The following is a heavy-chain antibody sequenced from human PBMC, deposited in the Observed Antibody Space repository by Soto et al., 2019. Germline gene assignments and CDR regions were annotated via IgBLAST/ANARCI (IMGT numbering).Heavy chain of an antibody. CDR3: ARGRTDIVVVPAAITGYYYYMDV. Sequence: QVQLVQSGAEVKKPGASVKVSCKASGYTFTSYDINWVRQATGHGLEWMGWMNPNSGNTGYAQKFQGRVTMTRNTSISTAYMELSSLRSEDTAVYYCARGRTDIVVVPAAITGYYYYMDVWGKGTTVTVSS. CDR2: MNPNSGNT. V-gene: IGHV1-8*01. CDR1: GYTFTSYD. J-gene: IGHJ6*03. D-gene: IGHD2-2*01.